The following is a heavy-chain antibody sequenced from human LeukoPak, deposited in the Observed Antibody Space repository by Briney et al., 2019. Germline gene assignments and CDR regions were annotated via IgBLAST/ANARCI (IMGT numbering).Heavy chain of an antibody. V-gene: IGHV3-21*01. Sequence: GGSLRLSCAASGFTFSSYSMNWVRHAPGKGLEWVSSISSSSSYIYYADSVKGRFTISRDNAKNSLYLQMNSLRDEDTAVYYCARDPGYSSSWYDDYWGQGTLVTVSS. CDR1: GFTFSSYS. CDR3: ARDPGYSSSWYDDY. J-gene: IGHJ4*02. D-gene: IGHD6-13*01. CDR2: ISSSSSYI.